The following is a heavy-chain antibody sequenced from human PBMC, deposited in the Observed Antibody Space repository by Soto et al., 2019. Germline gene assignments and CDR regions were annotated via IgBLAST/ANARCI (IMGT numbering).Heavy chain of an antibody. CDR3: AKVGHFDWLLKLDY. Sequence: GGSLRLSCAASGFTFSNYAMSWVRQAPGKGLEWVSGISGSGGSTYYADSVKGRFTISRDNSKNTLYLQVNSLRAEDTAVYYCAKVGHFDWLLKLDYWGQGTLVTVSS. CDR2: ISGSGGST. J-gene: IGHJ4*02. CDR1: GFTFSNYA. V-gene: IGHV3-23*01. D-gene: IGHD3-9*01.